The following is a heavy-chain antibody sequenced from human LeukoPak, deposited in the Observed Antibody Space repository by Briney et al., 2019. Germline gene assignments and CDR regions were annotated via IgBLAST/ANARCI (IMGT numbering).Heavy chain of an antibody. J-gene: IGHJ4*02. D-gene: IGHD6-13*01. V-gene: IGHV4-39*01. CDR3: ARHNRGIAAAGVDY. CDR2: IYYSGST. Sequence: PSETLSLTCTVSGGSISSSSYYWGWIRQPPGKGLEWIGSIYYSGSTYYNPSLKSRVTISVDTSKNQFSLKLSSVTAADTAVYYCARHNRGIAAAGVDYGGQGTLVTVSS. CDR1: GGSISSSSYY.